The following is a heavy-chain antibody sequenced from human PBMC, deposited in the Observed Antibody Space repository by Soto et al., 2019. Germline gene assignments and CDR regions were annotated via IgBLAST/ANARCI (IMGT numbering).Heavy chain of an antibody. CDR3: ARAPRQLQSLGY. CDR1: GYTFTGYY. V-gene: IGHV1-2*02. J-gene: IGHJ4*02. Sequence: GASVKVSCKASGYTFTGYYMHWVRQAPGEGLEWMGWINPNSGGTNYAKKFQGRVTMTRDTSISTAYMELRRLRCDDTDGYYCARAPRQLQSLGYWGQGTLVTVSS. CDR2: INPNSGGT. D-gene: IGHD1-26*01.